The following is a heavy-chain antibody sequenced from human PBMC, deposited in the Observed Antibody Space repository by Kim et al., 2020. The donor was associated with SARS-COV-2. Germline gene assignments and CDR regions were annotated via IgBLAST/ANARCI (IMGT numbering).Heavy chain of an antibody. CDR1: GFTFSSYW. CDR2: IKQDGSEK. J-gene: IGHJ4*03. CDR3: ARDLQDYYDSSGYTEGYFDY. D-gene: IGHD3-22*01. V-gene: IGHV3-7*01. Sequence: GGSLRLSCAASGFTFSSYWMSWVRQAPGKGLEWVANIKQDGSEKYYVDSVKGRFTISRDNAKNSLYLQMNSLRAEDTAVYYCARDLQDYYDSSGYTEGYFDYWGQGTLVSVSS.